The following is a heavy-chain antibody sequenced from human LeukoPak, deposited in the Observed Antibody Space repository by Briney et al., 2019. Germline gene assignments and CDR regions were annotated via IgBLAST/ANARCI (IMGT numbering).Heavy chain of an antibody. CDR2: IYSGGST. D-gene: IGHD3-22*01. J-gene: IGHJ4*02. CDR1: GFTVSSNY. CDR3: ARGGYYDSSGYTIFDY. V-gene: IGHV3-53*01. Sequence: GGSLRLSCAASGFTVSSNYMSWVRQAPGKGLEWVSVIYSGGSTYYADSVKGRFTISRDNSKNTLYLQMNSLRAEDTAVYYCARGGYYDSSGYTIFDYWGQGTLVTVSS.